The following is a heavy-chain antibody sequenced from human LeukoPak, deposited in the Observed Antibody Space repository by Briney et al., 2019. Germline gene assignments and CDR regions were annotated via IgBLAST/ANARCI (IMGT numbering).Heavy chain of an antibody. CDR3: ARRNTYGSGSYYNI. CDR2: IYYSGST. CDR1: GGSISSSSYY. J-gene: IGHJ4*02. Sequence: SETLSFTCTVSGGSISSSSYYWGWIRQPPGKGLEWIGSIYYSGSTYYNPSLKSRVTISVDTSKNQFSLKLSSVTAADTAVYYCARRNTYGSGSYYNIWGQGTLVTVSS. V-gene: IGHV4-39*01. D-gene: IGHD3-10*01.